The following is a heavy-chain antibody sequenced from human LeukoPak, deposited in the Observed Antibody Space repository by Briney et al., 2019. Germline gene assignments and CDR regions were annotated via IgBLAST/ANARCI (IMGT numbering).Heavy chain of an antibody. Sequence: PSETLSLTCAVYGGSFSGYYWSWIRQPPGKGLEWIGEINHSGSTNYNPSLKSRVTISVDTSKNQFSLKLSSVTAADTAVYYCASVTISEGLIYDYWGQGTLVTVSS. D-gene: IGHD2-2*01. V-gene: IGHV4-34*01. CDR3: ASVTISEGLIYDY. J-gene: IGHJ4*02. CDR2: INHSGST. CDR1: GGSFSGYY.